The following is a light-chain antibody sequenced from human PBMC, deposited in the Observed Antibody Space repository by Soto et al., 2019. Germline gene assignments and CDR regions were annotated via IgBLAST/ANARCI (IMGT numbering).Light chain of an antibody. CDR1: SSNIGAGYD. J-gene: IGLJ1*01. Sequence: QSVLTQPPSVSGAPGQRVTISCTGSSSNIGAGYDVHWYQQLPGTALKLLIYHNSNRPSGVPDLFSGSKSGTSASLAITGLQAEDEADYYCQSYDSSLSGSRVFGTGTKVTVL. CDR3: QSYDSSLSGSRV. V-gene: IGLV1-40*01. CDR2: HNS.